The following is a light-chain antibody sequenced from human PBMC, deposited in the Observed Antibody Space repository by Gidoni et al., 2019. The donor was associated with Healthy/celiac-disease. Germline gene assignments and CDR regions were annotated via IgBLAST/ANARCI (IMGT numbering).Light chain of an antibody. Sequence: DIVMTQSPLPLPVTPGEPASISCRSSQSLLHSNGYNYLDWYLQKPGQSPQLLIYLGSNRASGVPDRFSGSGSGTDFTLKISRVEAEDVGVYYCMQALQTSWTFGQGIKVEIK. V-gene: IGKV2-28*01. CDR1: QSLLHSNGYNY. CDR2: LGS. J-gene: IGKJ1*01. CDR3: MQALQTSWT.